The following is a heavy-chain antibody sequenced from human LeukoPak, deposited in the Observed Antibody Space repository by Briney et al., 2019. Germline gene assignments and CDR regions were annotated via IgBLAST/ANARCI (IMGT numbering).Heavy chain of an antibody. CDR3: ARQGWLQFPDY. CDR1: GGSFSGYY. D-gene: IGHD5-24*01. V-gene: IGHV4-34*01. J-gene: IGHJ4*02. Sequence: SETLSLTCAVYGGSFSGYYWSWIRQPPGKGLEWIGEINHSGSTNYNPSLKSRVTISVDTSKNQFSLKLSSVTAADTAVYYCARQGWLQFPDYWGQGTLVTVSS. CDR2: INHSGST.